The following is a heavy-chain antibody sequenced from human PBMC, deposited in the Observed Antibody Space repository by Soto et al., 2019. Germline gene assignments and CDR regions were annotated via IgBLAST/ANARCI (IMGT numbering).Heavy chain of an antibody. CDR2: INPNSGGT. CDR3: ARDVRNHYYDSSGYYYNYYYYGMDV. D-gene: IGHD3-22*01. V-gene: IGHV1-2*04. J-gene: IGHJ6*02. Sequence: VASVKVSCKASGYTFTGYYMHWVRQAPGQGLEWMGWINPNSGGTNYAQKFQGWVTMTRDTSISTAYMELSRLRSDDTAVYYCARDVRNHYYDSSGYYYNYYYYGMDVWGQGTTVTVSS. CDR1: GYTFTGYY.